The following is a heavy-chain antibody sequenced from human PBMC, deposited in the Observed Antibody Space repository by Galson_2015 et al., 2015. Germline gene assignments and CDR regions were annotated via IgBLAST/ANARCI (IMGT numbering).Heavy chain of an antibody. CDR2: INAANGNT. V-gene: IGHV1-3*01. J-gene: IGHJ5*02. D-gene: IGHD2-15*01. Sequence: SVKVSCKASGYTFTSYAIHWVRQAPGQRLEWMGWINAANGNTKYSQKFQGRVTITRDTSASTAYMELSSLRSEDTAVYYCARGGIVVVVAASALNWFDPWGQGTLVTVSS. CDR1: GYTFTSYA. CDR3: ARGGIVVVVAASALNWFDP.